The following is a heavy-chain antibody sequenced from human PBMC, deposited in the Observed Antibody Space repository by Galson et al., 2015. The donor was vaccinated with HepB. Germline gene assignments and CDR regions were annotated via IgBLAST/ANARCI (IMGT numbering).Heavy chain of an antibody. CDR1: GSTFSNYV. CDR3: AKGIMPSGSYSSGFDY. CDR2: FSGSGGPT. Sequence: SGAEVKKPGESLRLSCAASGSTFSNYVMSWVRQAPGEGLEWVSSFSGSGGPTYYTDSVEGRFTISRDNSKNTLYLQMDSLRAEDTAVYCCAKGIMPSGSYSSGFDYWGQGTLVTVSS. V-gene: IGHV3-23*01. J-gene: IGHJ4*02. D-gene: IGHD1-26*01.